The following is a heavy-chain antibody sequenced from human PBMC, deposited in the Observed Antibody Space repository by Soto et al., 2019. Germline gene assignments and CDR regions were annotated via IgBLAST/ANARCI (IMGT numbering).Heavy chain of an antibody. CDR1: GYIFTSYW. J-gene: IGHJ4*02. CDR3: ARHSGHNYYFDY. CDR2: IDPSDSYT. Sequence: EVQLVQSGAEVKKPGESLRISCKVSGYIFTSYWISWVRKMPGKGLEYMGKIDPSDSYTNYSPAFQGHVTISGDRSTSTVYLQWSSLKASDTGMFYCARHSGHNYYFDYWGQGSLVTVSS. V-gene: IGHV5-10-1*01. D-gene: IGHD5-12*01.